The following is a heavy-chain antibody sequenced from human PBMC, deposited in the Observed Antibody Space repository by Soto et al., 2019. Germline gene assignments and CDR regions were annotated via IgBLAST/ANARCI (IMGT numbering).Heavy chain of an antibody. CDR3: ARTPDILTGYYPY. CDR1: GGSISSYY. CDR2: SYYSGST. D-gene: IGHD3-9*01. J-gene: IGHJ4*02. V-gene: IGHV4-59*01. Sequence: QVQLQESGPGLVKPSETLSLTCTVSGGSISSYYWSWIRQPPGKGLEWIGYSYYSGSTNYNPSLKSRVSISVDTSKNQFSLKLSSVTAADTAVYYCARTPDILTGYYPYWGQGTLVTVSS.